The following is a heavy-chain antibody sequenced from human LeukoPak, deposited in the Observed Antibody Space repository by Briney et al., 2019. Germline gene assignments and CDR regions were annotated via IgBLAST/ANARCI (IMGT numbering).Heavy chain of an antibody. D-gene: IGHD1-26*01. CDR1: GGSISSYY. J-gene: IGHJ5*02. CDR3: ARVIVGATLWFDP. CDR2: IYYSGST. V-gene: IGHV4-59*01. Sequence: SETMSLACTVSGGSISSYYWSWIRQPPGKGLEWIGYIYYSGSTNYNPSLRSQVTISVDTSKNQFSLKLSSVTAADTAVYYCARVIVGATLWFDPWGQGTLVTVSS.